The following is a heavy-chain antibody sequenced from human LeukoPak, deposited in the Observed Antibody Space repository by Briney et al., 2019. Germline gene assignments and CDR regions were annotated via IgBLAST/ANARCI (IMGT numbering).Heavy chain of an antibody. J-gene: IGHJ4*02. CDR3: ARGTAVYASWINY. Sequence: GGSLRLSCVASGFTFSSYAMHWVRQAPGKGLEWVAVISYDGSNKYYADSVKGRFTISRDNSKNTLFLQVDSLRPEDTAVYYCARGTAVYASWINYWGQGTLSPSPQ. CDR1: GFTFSSYA. CDR2: ISYDGSNK. V-gene: IGHV3-30-3*01. D-gene: IGHD2-8*01.